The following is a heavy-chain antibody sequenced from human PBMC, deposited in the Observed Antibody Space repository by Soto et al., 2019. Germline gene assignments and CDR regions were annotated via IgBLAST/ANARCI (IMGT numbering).Heavy chain of an antibody. V-gene: IGHV4-30-2*01. CDR3: ASGGEPVDY. CDR2: IYHSGST. J-gene: IGHJ4*02. D-gene: IGHD4-17*01. CDR1: GGSISSGGYS. Sequence: PSETLSLTCAVSGGSISSGGYSWSWIRQPPGKGLEWIGYIYHSGSTYYNPSLKSRVTISVDRSKNQFSLKLSSVTAADTAVCYCASGGEPVDYWGQGTLVTVSS.